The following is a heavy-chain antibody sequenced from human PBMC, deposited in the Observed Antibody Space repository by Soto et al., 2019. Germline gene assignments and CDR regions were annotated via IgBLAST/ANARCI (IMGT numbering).Heavy chain of an antibody. CDR3: ARDQFWSGYYTALNCFDP. D-gene: IGHD3-3*01. Sequence: PGGSLRLSCAASGFTFSSYSMNWVRQAPGKGLEWVSYISSSSSTIYYADSVKGRFTISRDNAKNSLYLQMNSLRDEDTAVYYCARDQFWSGYYTALNCFDPWGQGTLVTVSS. CDR2: ISSSSSTI. J-gene: IGHJ5*02. V-gene: IGHV3-48*02. CDR1: GFTFSSYS.